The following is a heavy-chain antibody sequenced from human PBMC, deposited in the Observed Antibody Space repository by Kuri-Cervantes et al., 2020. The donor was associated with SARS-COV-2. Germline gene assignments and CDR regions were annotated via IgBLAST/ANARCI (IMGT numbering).Heavy chain of an antibody. V-gene: IGHV3-66*01. J-gene: IGHJ3*02. CDR3: ARDDCSSTSCYIGTGINAFDI. CDR2: IYSGGST. Sequence: GGSLRLSCAASGFTVSSNYMSWVRQAPGKGLEWVSVIYSGGSTYYADSVKGRFTISRDNAKNSLYLQMNSLRAEDTAVYYCARDDCSSTSCYIGTGINAFDIWGQGTMVTVSS. D-gene: IGHD2-2*02. CDR1: GFTVSSNY.